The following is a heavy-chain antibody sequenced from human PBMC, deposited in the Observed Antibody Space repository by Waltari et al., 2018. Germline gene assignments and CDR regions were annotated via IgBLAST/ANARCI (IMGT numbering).Heavy chain of an antibody. CDR2: IYYSGST. J-gene: IGHJ3*02. CDR3: ARALGGPRAFDI. Sequence: QVQLQESGPGLVTPSETLSLTCTVSGGSISSYYWIWIRQPPGKGLEWIGYIYYSGSTNYNPSLKSRVTISVDTSKNQFSLKLSSVTAADTAVYYCARALGGPRAFDIWGQGTMVTVSS. CDR1: GGSISSYY. D-gene: IGHD2-15*01. V-gene: IGHV4-59*01.